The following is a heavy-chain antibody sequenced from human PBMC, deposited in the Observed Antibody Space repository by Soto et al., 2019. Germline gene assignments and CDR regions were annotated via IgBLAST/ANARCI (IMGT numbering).Heavy chain of an antibody. Sequence: VQLVESGGGVVQPERSLRLSCAASGFTFSDYAMHWVRQAPGKGLEWVAVVSHDGRNTHYADSVKGRFTISRDSSKNTVYLEMTSLRAEDTAVYYCAKGGRQWLVTSDFNYWGQGALVIVSS. V-gene: IGHV3-30*18. D-gene: IGHD6-19*01. CDR1: GFTFSDYA. CDR2: VSHDGRNT. J-gene: IGHJ4*02. CDR3: AKGGRQWLVTSDFNY.